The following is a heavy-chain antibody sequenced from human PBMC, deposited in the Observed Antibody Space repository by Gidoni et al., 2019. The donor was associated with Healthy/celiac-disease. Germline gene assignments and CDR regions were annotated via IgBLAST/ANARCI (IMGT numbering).Heavy chain of an antibody. CDR1: GGTFSSYA. V-gene: IGHV1-69*01. CDR2: IIPIFGTA. Sequence: QVQLVQSGAEVKKPGSSVKVSCKASGGTFSSYAISWVRQAPGQGLEWMGGIIPIFGTANYAQKFQGRVTITADESTSTAYMELSSLRSEDTAVYYCASYYSSGWRRREYYYYYYGMDVWGQGTTVTVSS. D-gene: IGHD6-19*01. CDR3: ASYYSSGWRRREYYYYYYGMDV. J-gene: IGHJ6*02.